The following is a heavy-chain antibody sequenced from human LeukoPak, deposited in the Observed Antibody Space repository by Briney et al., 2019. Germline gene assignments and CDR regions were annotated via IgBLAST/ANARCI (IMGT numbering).Heavy chain of an antibody. D-gene: IGHD3-3*01. V-gene: IGHV4-4*07. CDR3: ARDITIFGVAPQNWFDP. CDR1: GGSISSYY. J-gene: IGHJ5*02. Sequence: SETLSLTCTVSGGSISSYYWSWIRQPAGKGLEWIGRIYTSGSTNYNPSLKSRVTMSVDTSKNQFSLKLSSVTAADTAVDYCARDITIFGVAPQNWFDPWGQGTLVTVSS. CDR2: IYTSGST.